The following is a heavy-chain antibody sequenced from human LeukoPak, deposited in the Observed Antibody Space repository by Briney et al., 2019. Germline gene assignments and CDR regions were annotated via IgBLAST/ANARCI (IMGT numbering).Heavy chain of an antibody. V-gene: IGHV4-61*02. J-gene: IGHJ6*04. CDR3: ARGSSSGWFLGDV. CDR2: IYTTGST. D-gene: IGHD6-19*01. Sequence: SETLSLTCTVSGDSITSADYYWGWIRQSAGKGLEWIGRIYTTGSTSYNPSLRTRVTISADTSKNQFSLKLSSVTTTDTAVYHCARGSSSGWFLGDVWGKGTTVTVSS. CDR1: GDSITSADYY.